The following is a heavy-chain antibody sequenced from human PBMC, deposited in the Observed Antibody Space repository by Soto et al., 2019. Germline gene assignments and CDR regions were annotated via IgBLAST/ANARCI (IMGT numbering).Heavy chain of an antibody. Sequence: GGSLRLSCAASGFTFSSYDMHWVRQATGKVLEWVSAIGTAGDTYYPGSVKGRFTISRENAKNSLYLQMNSLRAGDTAVYYCARGYFSGCSGPNGVVLAFPGRRTSDL. CDR2: IGTAGDT. CDR3: ARGYFSGCSGPNGVVLAFPGRRTSDL. CDR1: GFTFSSYD. J-gene: IGHJ2*01. V-gene: IGHV3-13*01. D-gene: IGHD2-15*01.